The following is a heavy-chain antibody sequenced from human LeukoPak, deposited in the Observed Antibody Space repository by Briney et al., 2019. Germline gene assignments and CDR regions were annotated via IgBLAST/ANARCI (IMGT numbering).Heavy chain of an antibody. Sequence: ASVKVSCKASGYTFTSYGISWVRQAPGQGLEWMGWISAYNGNTNYAQKLQGRVTMTTDTSTSTAYMELRGLRSDDTAVYYCAREPTFLEWSIDAFDIWGQGTMVTVSS. V-gene: IGHV1-18*01. CDR3: AREPTFLEWSIDAFDI. D-gene: IGHD3-3*01. CDR2: ISAYNGNT. J-gene: IGHJ3*02. CDR1: GYTFTSYG.